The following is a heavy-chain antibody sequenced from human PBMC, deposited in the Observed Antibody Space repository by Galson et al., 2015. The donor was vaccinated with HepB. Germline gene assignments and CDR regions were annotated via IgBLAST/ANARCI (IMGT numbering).Heavy chain of an antibody. V-gene: IGHV6-1*01. CDR1: GDSVSSYNAA. CDR2: TYYRSKWYN. CDR3: ARDRGSSGWYDSDYFDY. J-gene: IGHJ4*02. D-gene: IGHD6-19*01. Sequence: CAISGDSVSSYNAAWNWIRQSPSRGLEWLGRTYYRSKWYNDYAVSVRSRVSINPDTSKNQFSLQLNSVTPEDTALYYCARDRGSSGWYDSDYFDYWGQGTLVTVSS.